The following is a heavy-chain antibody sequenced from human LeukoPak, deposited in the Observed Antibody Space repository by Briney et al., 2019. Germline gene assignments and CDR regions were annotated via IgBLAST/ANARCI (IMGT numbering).Heavy chain of an antibody. V-gene: IGHV4-34*01. CDR2: INHSGST. D-gene: IGHD5-12*01. CDR1: GVSFSGYY. Sequence: SETLSLTCAVYGVSFSGYYLSWIRQPPGKGLEWIGEINHSGSTNYNPSLKSRGTISVDTSKNQFSLKLSSVPAADTAVYYCARALGGWLRLFDYWGQGTLVTVSS. J-gene: IGHJ4*02. CDR3: ARALGGWLRLFDY.